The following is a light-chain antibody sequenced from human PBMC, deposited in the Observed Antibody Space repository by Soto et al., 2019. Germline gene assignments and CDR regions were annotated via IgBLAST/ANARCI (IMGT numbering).Light chain of an antibody. CDR2: GAS. Sequence: EIVLTQSPGTLSLSPGERATLSCRVSQSVSSSYLAWYQQKPGQAPRLLISGASPRATGIPDRFSGSGSGTDFTLTISRLEPEDFAVYYCQQYGSSPLTFGGGTKVEIK. CDR1: QSVSSSY. J-gene: IGKJ4*01. V-gene: IGKV3-20*01. CDR3: QQYGSSPLT.